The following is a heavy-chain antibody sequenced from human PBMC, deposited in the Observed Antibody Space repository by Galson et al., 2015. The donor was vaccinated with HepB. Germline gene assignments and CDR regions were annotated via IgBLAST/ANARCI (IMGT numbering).Heavy chain of an antibody. J-gene: IGHJ5*02. V-gene: IGHV4-39*01. CDR3: ARLLRYFDWWGLAFEP. CDR1: GGSISSGSYY. CDR2: IYYSGTT. D-gene: IGHD3-9*01. Sequence: ETPSLTCTVSGGSISSGSYYWGWIRQPPGKGLEWIGSIYYSGTTYYNPSLKSRVTISVDTSKNQFALKLSSVTAADTAGYYCARLLRYFDWWGLAFEPWGQGTLVTVSS.